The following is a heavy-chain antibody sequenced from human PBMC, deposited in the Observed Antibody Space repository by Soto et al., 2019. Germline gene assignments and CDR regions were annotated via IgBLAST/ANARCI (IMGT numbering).Heavy chain of an antibody. D-gene: IGHD3-9*01. Sequence: EVQLLESGGGLVQPGGSLRLSCAASGFTFSNYAMSWVRQAPGKGLEWISAISSRGDNTHHADSVRGRFTISRDNSKNMLYLEISTPRAEDTAVYYCAKCDWVFVKTSNYFFDYWGQGTLVTVSS. V-gene: IGHV3-23*01. CDR2: ISSRGDNT. CDR1: GFTFSNYA. CDR3: AKCDWVFVKTSNYFFDY. J-gene: IGHJ4*02.